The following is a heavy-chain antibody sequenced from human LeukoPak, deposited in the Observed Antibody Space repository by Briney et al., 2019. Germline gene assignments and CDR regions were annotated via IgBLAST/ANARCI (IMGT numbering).Heavy chain of an antibody. D-gene: IGHD3-3*01. CDR2: ISSSSSYI. CDR3: ARDPTYDFWSGYSIDY. V-gene: IGHV3-21*01. Sequence: GGSLRLSCAASGFTFSSYSMNWVRQAPGKGLEWVSSISSSSSYIYYADSVKGRFTISRDNAKNSLYLQMNSLRAEDTAVYYCARDPTYDFWSGYSIDYWGQGTLVTVSP. CDR1: GFTFSSYS. J-gene: IGHJ4*02.